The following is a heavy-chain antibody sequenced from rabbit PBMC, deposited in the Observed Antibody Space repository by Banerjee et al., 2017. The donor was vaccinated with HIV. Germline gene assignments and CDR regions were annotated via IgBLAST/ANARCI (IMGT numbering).Heavy chain of an antibody. CDR2: IDPVFGST. Sequence: QEQLVESGGGLVQPGGSLKLSCKASGFDFSSYGVSWVRQAPGKGLEWIGYIDPVFGSTYYASWVNGRFTISSHNAQNTVYLQLNSLTAADTATYFCMRNPYSYDDYYFNLWGPGTLVTVS. V-gene: IGHV1S47*01. D-gene: IGHD2-1*01. CDR3: MRNPYSYDDYYFNL. J-gene: IGHJ4*01. CDR1: GFDFSSYG.